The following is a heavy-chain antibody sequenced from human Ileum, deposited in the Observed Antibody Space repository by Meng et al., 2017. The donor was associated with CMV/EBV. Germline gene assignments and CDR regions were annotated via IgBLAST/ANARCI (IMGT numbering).Heavy chain of an antibody. Sequence: QVQLQESGPGLVKPSGTLSPTCTVSGGAIGRINCGSWVRQPPGKGLEWIGEICYSGSTNYNSSLESRVTISLDKSNNQFSLKLSSVTAADTAVYYCARGYASWTVDGRVGYWGQGTLVTVSS. CDR3: ARGYASWTVDGRVGY. D-gene: IGHD2-2*01. CDR1: GGAIGRINC. J-gene: IGHJ4*02. V-gene: IGHV4-4*02. CDR2: ICYSGST.